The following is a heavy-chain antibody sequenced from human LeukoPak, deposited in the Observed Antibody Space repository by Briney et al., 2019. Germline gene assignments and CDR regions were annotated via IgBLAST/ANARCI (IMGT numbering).Heavy chain of an antibody. J-gene: IGHJ4*02. CDR2: IWKDGSNK. Sequence: GGSLRLSCAASGFTFSSYGMHWVRQAPGKGLEWVAVIWKDGSNKYYGDSVKGRVTISRDNSKNTLYLQMNSLRAEDTAVYYCARGAVGTGDPTFDYWGQGTLVTVSS. V-gene: IGHV3-33*08. CDR1: GFTFSSYG. CDR3: ARGAVGTGDPTFDY. D-gene: IGHD7-27*01.